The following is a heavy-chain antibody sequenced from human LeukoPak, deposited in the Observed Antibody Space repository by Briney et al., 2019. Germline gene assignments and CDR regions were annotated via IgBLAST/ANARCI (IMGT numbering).Heavy chain of an antibody. D-gene: IGHD6-19*01. Sequence: TSSETLSLTCAVYGGSFSGYYWSWIRQPPGKGLEWIGEINHSGSTNYNPSLKSRVTISVDTSKNQFSLKLSSVTAADTAVYYCARGHRAVAVFDYWGQGALVTVSS. CDR1: GGSFSGYY. J-gene: IGHJ4*02. CDR3: ARGHRAVAVFDY. V-gene: IGHV4-34*01. CDR2: INHSGST.